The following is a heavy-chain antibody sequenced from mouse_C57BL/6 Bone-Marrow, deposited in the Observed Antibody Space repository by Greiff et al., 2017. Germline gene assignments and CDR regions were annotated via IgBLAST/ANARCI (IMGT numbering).Heavy chain of an antibody. J-gene: IGHJ2*01. D-gene: IGHD1-1*01. V-gene: IGHV1-20*01. CDR2: INPYNGDT. CDR3: ARSELVIDYFDY. CDR1: GYSFTGYF. Sequence: VQLQQSGPELVKPGDSVKISCKASGYSFTGYFMNWVMQSHGKSLEWIGRINPYNGDTFYNQKFKGKATLTVDKSSSTAHMELRRLTSEDSAVYYCARSELVIDYFDYWGQGTTLTVSS.